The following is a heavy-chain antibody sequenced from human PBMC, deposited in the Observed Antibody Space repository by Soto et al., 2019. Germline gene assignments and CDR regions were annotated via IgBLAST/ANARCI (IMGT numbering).Heavy chain of an antibody. Sequence: QVQLQESGPGLVKPSETLSLTCTVSGGYINSYYWSWIRQPPGKGLEWIGYIYYGGSTNYNPSLKMRTTISADTSKNQFPLKLSSVTAADTAVYYCARHISSGTNIAAIRSFDPWGQGTLVTVSS. D-gene: IGHD1-7*01. CDR2: IYYGGST. V-gene: IGHV4-59*08. CDR3: ARHISSGTNIAAIRSFDP. J-gene: IGHJ5*02. CDR1: GGYINSYY.